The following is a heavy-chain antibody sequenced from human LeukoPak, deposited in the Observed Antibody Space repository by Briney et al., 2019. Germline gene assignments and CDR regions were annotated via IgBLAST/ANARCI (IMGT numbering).Heavy chain of an antibody. Sequence: SSETLSLTCTVSGGSISSYYWSWIRQPAGKGLEWIGRIYTSGSTNYNPSLKSRVTMSVDTSKNQFSLKLSSVTAADTAVYYCAREKSAATYYYYYGMDVWGQGTTVTVSS. V-gene: IGHV4-4*07. D-gene: IGHD2-2*01. CDR2: IYTSGST. CDR3: AREKSAATYYYYYGMDV. CDR1: GGSISSYY. J-gene: IGHJ6*02.